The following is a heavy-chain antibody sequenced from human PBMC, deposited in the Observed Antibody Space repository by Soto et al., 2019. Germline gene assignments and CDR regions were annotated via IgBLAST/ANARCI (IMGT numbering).Heavy chain of an antibody. Sequence: SVKVSCKASGGTFGSYAISWVRQAPGQGLEWMGGIIPIFGTANYAQKFQGRVTITADESTSTAYMELSSLRSEDTAVYYCARAETYYDYVWGSYRHFAFDIWGQGTMVTVSS. V-gene: IGHV1-69*13. CDR2: IIPIFGTA. J-gene: IGHJ3*02. CDR1: GGTFGSYA. CDR3: ARAETYYDYVWGSYRHFAFDI. D-gene: IGHD3-16*02.